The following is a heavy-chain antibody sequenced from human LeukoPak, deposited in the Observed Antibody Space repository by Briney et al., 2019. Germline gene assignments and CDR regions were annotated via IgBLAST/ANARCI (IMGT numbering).Heavy chain of an antibody. CDR3: ARDFAYSGYRGFSDY. Sequence: GGSLRLSCAASGFTVSSNYMSWVRQAPGKGLEWVAFISYDVSNKYYADSVKGRFTISRDNSNNTLYLQMNSLRPEDTAVYHCARDFAYSGYRGFSDYWGQGTLVTVPS. CDR2: ISYDVSNK. J-gene: IGHJ4*02. D-gene: IGHD5-12*01. CDR1: GFTVSSNY. V-gene: IGHV3-30-3*01.